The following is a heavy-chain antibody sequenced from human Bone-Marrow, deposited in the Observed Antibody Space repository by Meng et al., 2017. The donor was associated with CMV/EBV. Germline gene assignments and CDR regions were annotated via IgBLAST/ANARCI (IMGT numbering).Heavy chain of an antibody. D-gene: IGHD3-3*01. J-gene: IGHJ4*02. CDR1: GSPFPGDC. Sequence: GSPFPGDCIHWVRQAPGQGPEWMGRINPTTGGTNYAQKFQGRVTMTRDTSISTAFMELSRLTSDDTAVYYCACGTIFGVAVMAFDYWGQGSLVTVSS. CDR3: ACGTIFGVAVMAFDY. CDR2: INPTTGGT. V-gene: IGHV1-2*06.